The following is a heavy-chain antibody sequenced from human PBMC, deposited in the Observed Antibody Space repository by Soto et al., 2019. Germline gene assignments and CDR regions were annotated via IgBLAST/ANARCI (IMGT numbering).Heavy chain of an antibody. CDR3: ARGRPVQQLSFPYYYYYYMDV. J-gene: IGHJ6*03. V-gene: IGHV4-34*01. D-gene: IGHD6-13*01. CDR2: INHSGST. CDR1: GGSFSGYY. Sequence: SETLSLTCAVYGGSFSGYYWSWIRQPPGKGLEWIGEINHSGSTNYNPSLKSRVTISVDTSKNQFSLKLSSVTAADTAVYYCARGRPVQQLSFPYYYYYYMDVWGKGTKVTVSS.